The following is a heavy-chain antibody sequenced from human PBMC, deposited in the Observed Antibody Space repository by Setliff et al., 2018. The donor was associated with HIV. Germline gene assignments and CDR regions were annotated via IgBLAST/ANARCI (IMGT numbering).Heavy chain of an antibody. Sequence: GGSLRLSCAASGFTFSDHYMGWIRQAPGKGLEWVSYISSTSNSIYYADSVKGRFTISRDNAKNSLYLQVSSLRVEDTAVYYCAREYATFYNYYYYMDVWGKGTTVTVSS. CDR2: ISSTSNSI. J-gene: IGHJ6*03. D-gene: IGHD2-8*01. CDR3: AREYATFYNYYYYMDV. V-gene: IGHV3-11*04. CDR1: GFTFSDHY.